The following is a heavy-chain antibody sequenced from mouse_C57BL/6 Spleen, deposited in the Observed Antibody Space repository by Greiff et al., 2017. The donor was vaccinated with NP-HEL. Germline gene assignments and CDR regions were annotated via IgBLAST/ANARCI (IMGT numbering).Heavy chain of an antibody. CDR1: GFNIKNTY. V-gene: IGHV14-3*01. J-gene: IGHJ4*01. CDR2: IDPANGNT. Sequence: EVQLQQSVAELVRPGASVKLSCTASGFNIKNTYMHWVKQRPEQGLEWIGRIDPANGNTKYAPKFQGKATIAADTSSNTAYRQLSSLTSEDTAIYYCASPQAGAYYAMEYGGKGTSVPVSS. CDR3: ASPQAGAYYAMEY. D-gene: IGHD3-2*02.